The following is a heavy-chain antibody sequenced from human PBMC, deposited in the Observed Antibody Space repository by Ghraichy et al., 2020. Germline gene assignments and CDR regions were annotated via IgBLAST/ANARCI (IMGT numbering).Heavy chain of an antibody. Sequence: GESLNISCAASGFTFSSYAMSWVRQAPGKGLEWVSAISGSGGSTYYADSVKGRFTISRDNSKNTLYLQMNSLRAEDTAVYYCAKDQGKGSGWIDYWGQGTLVTVSS. D-gene: IGHD6-19*01. J-gene: IGHJ4*02. CDR2: ISGSGGST. V-gene: IGHV3-23*01. CDR3: AKDQGKGSGWIDY. CDR1: GFTFSSYA.